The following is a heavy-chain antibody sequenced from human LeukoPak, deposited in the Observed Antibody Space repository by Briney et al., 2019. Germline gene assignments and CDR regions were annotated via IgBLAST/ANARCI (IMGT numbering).Heavy chain of an antibody. V-gene: IGHV4-31*03. J-gene: IGHJ4*02. Sequence: SQTLSLTCTVSGGSINSGGYYWSWIRQHPGKGLEWIGYISNSGSTYYHPSLRSRLSISVDTSKNQFSLKLSSVTAADTAVYYCARVPGYSNYVDYWGQGTLVAVSS. D-gene: IGHD4-11*01. CDR3: ARVPGYSNYVDY. CDR1: GGSINSGGYY. CDR2: ISNSGST.